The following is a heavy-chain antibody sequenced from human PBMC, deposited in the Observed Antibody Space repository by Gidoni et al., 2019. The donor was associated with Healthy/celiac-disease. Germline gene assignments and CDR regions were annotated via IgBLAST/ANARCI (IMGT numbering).Heavy chain of an antibody. Sequence: QVQLVQSGAEVKKPGASVRVSCKASGYTFNNYALHWVRQAPGQGLEWMGWINAGKDNTKYSQKFQGRLTIARDTSASTAYMELSSLRSEDTAVYYCARGTSCYVNYWGQGTLVTVSS. V-gene: IGHV1-3*01. CDR1: GYTFNNYA. CDR2: INAGKDNT. J-gene: IGHJ4*02. D-gene: IGHD2-2*01. CDR3: ARGTSCYVNY.